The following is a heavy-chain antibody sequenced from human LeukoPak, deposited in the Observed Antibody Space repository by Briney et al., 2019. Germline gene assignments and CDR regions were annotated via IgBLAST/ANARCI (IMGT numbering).Heavy chain of an antibody. Sequence: GGSLRLSCAASGFTFSSYAMSWVRQAPGKGLEWVSAISGSGGSTFYADSVKGRFTISRDNSKNTLCLQMNSLRAEDTAVYYCAKQVTTVTIYWFDPWGQGTLVTVSS. CDR3: AKQVTTVTIYWFDP. D-gene: IGHD4-17*01. CDR1: GFTFSSYA. CDR2: ISGSGGST. V-gene: IGHV3-23*01. J-gene: IGHJ5*02.